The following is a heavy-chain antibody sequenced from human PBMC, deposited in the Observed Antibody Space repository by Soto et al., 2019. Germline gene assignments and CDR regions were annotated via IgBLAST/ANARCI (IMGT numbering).Heavy chain of an antibody. J-gene: IGHJ6*02. D-gene: IGHD3-3*01. Sequence: LRLSCPASGFTFSTYGMHWVRQAPGKGLEWVAVIWSDGSNKYYADSVKARFTISRDNSKNTVYLQLNSLRAEDTAMYYCARDRGHDFWSGYANYALGVWGQGTTVTVSS. CDR3: ARDRGHDFWSGYANYALGV. CDR2: IWSDGSNK. V-gene: IGHV3-33*08. CDR1: GFTFSTYG.